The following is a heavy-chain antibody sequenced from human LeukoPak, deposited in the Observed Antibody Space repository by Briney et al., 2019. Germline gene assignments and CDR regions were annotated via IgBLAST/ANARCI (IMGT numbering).Heavy chain of an antibody. CDR2: ISSSSSYI. CDR1: GFTFSSYS. D-gene: IGHD2-15*01. Sequence: PGGSLRLSCAASGFTFSSYSMNWVRQAPGKGLEWVSSISSSSSYIYYADSVKGRFTISRDNAKNSLFLQMNSLRAEDTAFYYCAREDGFCSGGSCYHHWGQGTLVTVSS. V-gene: IGHV3-21*04. CDR3: AREDGFCSGGSCYHH. J-gene: IGHJ1*01.